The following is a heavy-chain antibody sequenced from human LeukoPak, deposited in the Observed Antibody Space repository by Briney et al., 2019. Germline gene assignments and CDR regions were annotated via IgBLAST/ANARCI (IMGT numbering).Heavy chain of an antibody. CDR2: ISSSSSTI. J-gene: IGHJ4*02. D-gene: IGHD3-10*01. Sequence: GGSRRLSCAASGFTFSSYSMNWVRQAPGKGLEWVSYISSSSSTIYYADSVKGRFTISRDNAKNSLYLQMNSLRAEDTAVYYCARDLMVRGVIITHDYWGQGTLVTVSS. CDR3: ARDLMVRGVIITHDY. CDR1: GFTFSSYS. V-gene: IGHV3-48*01.